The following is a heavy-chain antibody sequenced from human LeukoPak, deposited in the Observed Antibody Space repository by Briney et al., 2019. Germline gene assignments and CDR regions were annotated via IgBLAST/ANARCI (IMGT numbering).Heavy chain of an antibody. CDR2: IYRGGTI. CDR3: ARHWLEATKTYSYWFDP. D-gene: IGHD2-21*01. J-gene: IGHJ5*02. CDR1: GGSISDYY. V-gene: IGHV4-4*09. Sequence: AETLSLTCSVSGGSISDYYWSWIRLPPGKGLEWIGYIYRGGTINYNPSLKSRVTMSLDTSKNQISLMLNSVTAADTAVYYCARHWLEATKTYSYWFDPWGQGTLVTVSS.